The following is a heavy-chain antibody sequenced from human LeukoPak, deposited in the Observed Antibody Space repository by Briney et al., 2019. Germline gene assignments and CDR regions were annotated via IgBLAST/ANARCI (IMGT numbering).Heavy chain of an antibody. CDR3: AIRITMVRAFDY. V-gene: IGHV4-34*01. Sequence: SETLSLTCAVYGGSFSVYYWSWIRQPPGKGLEWIGEINHSGSTNYNPSLKSRVTISVDTSKNQLSLKLRSVTAADVAVYYCAIRITMVRAFDYGGQGTLVTV. D-gene: IGHD3-10*01. J-gene: IGHJ4*02. CDR1: GGSFSVYY. CDR2: INHSGST.